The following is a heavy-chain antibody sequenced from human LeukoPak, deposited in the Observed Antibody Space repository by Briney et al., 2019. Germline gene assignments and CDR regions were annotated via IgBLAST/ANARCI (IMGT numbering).Heavy chain of an antibody. CDR1: GGSFSGYY. J-gene: IGHJ4*02. CDR3: ARGDGGYDFWSGYCAFDY. Sequence: SETLSLTRAVYGGSFSGYYWSWIRHPPGKGREWIGEINHSGRTNYNPSLKGRVTISVDTSKTQFSPKLSSVTAADTAVYYCARGDGGYDFWSGYCAFDYWGQGTLVTVSS. D-gene: IGHD3-3*01. CDR2: INHSGRT. V-gene: IGHV4-34*01.